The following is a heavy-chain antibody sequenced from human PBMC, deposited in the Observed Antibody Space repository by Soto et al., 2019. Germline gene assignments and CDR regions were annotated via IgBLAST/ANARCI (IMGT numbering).Heavy chain of an antibody. V-gene: IGHV4-31*03. J-gene: IGHJ4*02. CDR2: IYYSGNT. CDR1: GGSISSGGYY. CDR3: ARATYYYGSSGYSDRVLDY. Sequence: QVQLQESGPGLVKPSQTLSLTCTVSGGSISSGGYYWSWIRQHPGKGLEWIGYIYYSGNTYYNPSLQSRVTXXXDXXKNQFSLKLSSVTAADTAVYYCARATYYYGSSGYSDRVLDYWGQGTLVTVSS. D-gene: IGHD3-22*01.